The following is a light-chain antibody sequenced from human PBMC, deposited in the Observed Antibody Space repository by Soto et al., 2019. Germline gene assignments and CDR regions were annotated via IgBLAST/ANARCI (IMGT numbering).Light chain of an antibody. J-gene: IGLJ1*01. CDR1: SSDIGDSP. V-gene: IGLV1-44*01. Sequence: QSVLTQPPSASGTPGQRVTISCSGTSSDIGDSPVNWYQQLPGTAPKLFIYSDNQRPSGVPDRFSGSKSGTSASLAISGLQSDDEADYYCAAWYDSLSTYVFGTGTKLTVL. CDR2: SDN. CDR3: AAWYDSLSTYV.